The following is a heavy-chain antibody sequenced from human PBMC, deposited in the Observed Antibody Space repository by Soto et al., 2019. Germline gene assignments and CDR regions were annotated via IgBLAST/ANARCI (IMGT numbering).Heavy chain of an antibody. D-gene: IGHD3-3*01. Sequence: VGSLRLSCAASGFTFSSFAMHWVRQAPGNGLEWVADISYDGSNKHYADSVKGRFTISRDNSKNTLYLQMNSLRAEDTAVYYCARSLTIFGVVSYFDYWGQGTLVTVSS. J-gene: IGHJ4*02. V-gene: IGHV3-30-3*01. CDR1: GFTFSSFA. CDR2: ISYDGSNK. CDR3: ARSLTIFGVVSYFDY.